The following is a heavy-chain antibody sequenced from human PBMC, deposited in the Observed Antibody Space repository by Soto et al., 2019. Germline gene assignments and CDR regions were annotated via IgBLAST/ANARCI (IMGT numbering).Heavy chain of an antibody. CDR3: ETSKLLYKWFDP. Sequence: ASVKVSCKASGYTFTSYYMHWVRQAPGQGLEWMGIINPSGGITSYAQKFQGRVTMTRDTSTSTVYMELSSLRSEDTAVYYCETSKLLYKWFDPWGQGTLVTVSS. J-gene: IGHJ5*02. D-gene: IGHD1-1*01. CDR2: INPSGGIT. V-gene: IGHV1-46*01. CDR1: GYTFTSYY.